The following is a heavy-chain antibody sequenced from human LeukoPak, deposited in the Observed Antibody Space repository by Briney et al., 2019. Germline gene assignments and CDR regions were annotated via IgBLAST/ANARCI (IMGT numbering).Heavy chain of an antibody. CDR3: AKNAGTSFTVHAFDI. Sequence: GGSLRLSCAASGFTFSSYSMNWVRQAPGKGLEWVSYISSSSSTINYADSVKGRFTISRDNAKNSLYLQMNSLRAEDTAVFYCAKNAGTSFTVHAFDIWGQGTLVTASS. J-gene: IGHJ3*02. D-gene: IGHD3-10*01. CDR2: ISSSSSTI. CDR1: GFTFSSYS. V-gene: IGHV3-48*01.